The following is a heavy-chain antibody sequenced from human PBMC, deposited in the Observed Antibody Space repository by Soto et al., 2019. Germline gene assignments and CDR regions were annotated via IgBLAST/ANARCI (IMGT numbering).Heavy chain of an antibody. V-gene: IGHV4-31*02. D-gene: IGHD2-2*01. J-gene: IGHJ5*02. CDR1: GGSISSGGYY. Sequence: PSETLSLTCTVSGGSISSGGYYWSWIRQHPGKGLEWIGYIYYSGSTYYNPSLKSRVTISVDTSKNQFSLKLSSVTAADTAVYYCARAAIVVVPAGNRCNWLDPWGQGPLVTVYS. CDR3: ARAAIVVVPAGNRCNWLDP. CDR2: IYYSGST.